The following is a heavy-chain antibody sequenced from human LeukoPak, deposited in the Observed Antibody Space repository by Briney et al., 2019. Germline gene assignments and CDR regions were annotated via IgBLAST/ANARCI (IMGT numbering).Heavy chain of an antibody. CDR1: GGSISSSY. Sequence: SETPSLTCNVSGGSISSSYRSWVRQPPGKGLEWIGYIYYSGSTNYNPSLKSRVTISVDTSKNQFSLKLSSVTAADTAVYYCARDLNPYYDSSGTSIFDIWGQGTMVTVSS. CDR3: ARDLNPYYDSSGTSIFDI. CDR2: IYYSGST. D-gene: IGHD3-22*01. J-gene: IGHJ3*02. V-gene: IGHV4-59*01.